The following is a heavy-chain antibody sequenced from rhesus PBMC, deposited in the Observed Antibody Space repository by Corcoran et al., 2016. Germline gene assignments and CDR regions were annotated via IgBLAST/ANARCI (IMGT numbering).Heavy chain of an antibody. CDR2: IYGSGGSN. CDR3: AREDCTGSGCYAIYGLDS. J-gene: IGHJ6*01. D-gene: IGHD2-21*01. Sequence: QVQLQESGPGLVKPSETLSLTCAVSGGSISGYYYWSWIRQPPGKGLGWIGSIYGSGGSNYLNPSLKSRVTLSVDTSKNQFSLKLSSVTAADTAVYYCAREDCTGSGCYAIYGLDSWGQGVVVTVSS. V-gene: IGHV4S14*01. CDR1: GGSISGYYY.